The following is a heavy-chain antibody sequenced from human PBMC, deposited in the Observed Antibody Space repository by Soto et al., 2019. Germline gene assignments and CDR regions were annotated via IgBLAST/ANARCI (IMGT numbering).Heavy chain of an antibody. D-gene: IGHD4-17*01. Sequence: GGSLRLSCAASGFTFSSYWMHWVRQAPGKGRVWVSRINSDGSSTSYADSVKGRFTISRDNAKNTLYLQMNSLRAEDTAVYYCARDLYGPGGIWGQGTMVTVSS. J-gene: IGHJ3*02. CDR3: ARDLYGPGGI. CDR1: GFTFSSYW. V-gene: IGHV3-74*01. CDR2: INSDGSST.